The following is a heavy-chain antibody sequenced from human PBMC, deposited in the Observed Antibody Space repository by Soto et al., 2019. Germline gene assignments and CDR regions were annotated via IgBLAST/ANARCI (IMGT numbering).Heavy chain of an antibody. Sequence: TSETLSLTCTVSGDSMTSSNWWNWVRQPPGKGLEWIGEAHHSGRTNYNPSLRSRVTISVDKSQNHFSLQLTSVTAADTAVYYCARSEATALDYWGQGTLVT. CDR3: ARSEATALDY. CDR2: AHHSGRT. J-gene: IGHJ4*02. CDR1: GDSMTSSNW. V-gene: IGHV4-4*02.